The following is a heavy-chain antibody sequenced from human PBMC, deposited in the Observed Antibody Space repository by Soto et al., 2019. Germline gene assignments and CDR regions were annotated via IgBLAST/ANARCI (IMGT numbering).Heavy chain of an antibody. Sequence: QVQLVQSGAEVKKPGASVKVSCKASGYTFTSYDINWVRQATGQGLEWMGWMNPNSGNTAYAQKFQGRVTMTRNTSISTAERERRILRREAGAAYYCARETTLYGRDVWGQGPTATVSS. J-gene: IGHJ6*02. CDR3: ARETTLYGRDV. V-gene: IGHV1-8*01. CDR2: MNPNSGNT. CDR1: GYTFTSYD. D-gene: IGHD1-1*01.